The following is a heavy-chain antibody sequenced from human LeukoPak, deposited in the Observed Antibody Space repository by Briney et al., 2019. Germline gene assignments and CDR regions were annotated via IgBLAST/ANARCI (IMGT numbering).Heavy chain of an antibody. Sequence: ASVKVSCKASGYTFIVYGVSWVRQAPGQGLEWMGWISAYSGNTNYAQKLQGRVTMTTDTFTSTAYMELRSLRSDDTAVYYCASFVCSGGSCYGVLTNWGQGTLVTVSS. CDR2: ISAYSGNT. CDR1: GYTFIVYG. J-gene: IGHJ4*02. V-gene: IGHV1-18*01. CDR3: ASFVCSGGSCYGVLTN. D-gene: IGHD2-15*01.